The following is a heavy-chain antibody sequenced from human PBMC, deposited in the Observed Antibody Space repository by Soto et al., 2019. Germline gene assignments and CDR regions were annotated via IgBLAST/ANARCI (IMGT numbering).Heavy chain of an antibody. V-gene: IGHV3-23*01. CDR2: ISGSGGST. Sequence: EVQLLESGGGLVQPGGSLRLSCAASGFTFSSYAMSWVRQAPGNGLEWVSAISGSGGSTYYAYSVKGRFTISGANSKNRMYLQMHRLRAEDMAVYSCEYSSTLGDYWGPGALVTVSS. CDR1: GFTFSSYA. CDR3: EYSSTLGDY. J-gene: IGHJ4*02. D-gene: IGHD6-13*01.